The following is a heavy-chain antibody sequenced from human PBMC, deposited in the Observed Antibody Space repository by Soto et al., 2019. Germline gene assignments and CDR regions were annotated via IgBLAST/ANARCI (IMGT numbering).Heavy chain of an antibody. J-gene: IGHJ5*02. Sequence: EVQLVESGGGLVQPGGSLRLSCAASGFTFSTYSMNWVRQAPGKGLEWVSYISSSSTTSYYADSVKGRFTISRDNAKNSLYLQMNSLRDADTAVYYCARRSCTDGVCPWGQGTLVTVSS. CDR3: ARRSCTDGVCP. V-gene: IGHV3-48*02. D-gene: IGHD2-8*01. CDR2: ISSSSTTS. CDR1: GFTFSTYS.